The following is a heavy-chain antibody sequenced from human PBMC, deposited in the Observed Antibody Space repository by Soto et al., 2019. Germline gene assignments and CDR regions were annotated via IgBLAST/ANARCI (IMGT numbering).Heavy chain of an antibody. CDR2: MNPNSGNT. V-gene: IGHV1-8*01. Sequence: QVQLVQSGAEVKKPGASVKVSCKASGYTFTSYDINWVRQATGQGLEWMGWMNPNSGNTGYAQKFQGRVTRTRNTSISTAYMARSSLRSEATAVYYCARTLYGDTVDSWGQATLVTVSS. D-gene: IGHD4-17*01. J-gene: IGHJ4*02. CDR1: GYTFTSYD. CDR3: ARTLYGDTVDS.